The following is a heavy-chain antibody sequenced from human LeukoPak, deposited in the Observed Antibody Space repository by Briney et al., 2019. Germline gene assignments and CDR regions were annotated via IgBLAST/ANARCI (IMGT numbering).Heavy chain of an antibody. D-gene: IGHD2-2*01. CDR3: ATPGVPAAKWGYYYGMDV. CDR2: FDPEDGET. Sequence: ASVKVSCKVSGYTLTELSMHWERQAPGKGLEWMGGFDPEDGETIYAQKFQGRVTMTEDTSTDTAYMELSSLRSEDTAVYYCATPGVPAAKWGYYYGMDVWGKGTTVTVSS. CDR1: GYTLTELS. V-gene: IGHV1-24*01. J-gene: IGHJ6*04.